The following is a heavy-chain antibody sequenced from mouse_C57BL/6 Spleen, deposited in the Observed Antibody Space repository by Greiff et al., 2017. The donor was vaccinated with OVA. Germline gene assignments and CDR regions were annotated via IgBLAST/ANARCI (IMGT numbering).Heavy chain of an antibody. J-gene: IGHJ2*01. V-gene: IGHV5-9-1*02. CDR2: ISSGGDYI. CDR3: TREAVHFDY. Sequence: EVKVVESGEGLVKPGGSLKLSCAASGFTFSSYAMSWVRQTPEKRLEWVAYISSGGDYIYYADTVKGRFTISRDNARNTLYLQMSSLKSEDTAMYYCTREAVHFDYWGQGTTLTVSS. CDR1: GFTFSSYA. D-gene: IGHD6-1*01.